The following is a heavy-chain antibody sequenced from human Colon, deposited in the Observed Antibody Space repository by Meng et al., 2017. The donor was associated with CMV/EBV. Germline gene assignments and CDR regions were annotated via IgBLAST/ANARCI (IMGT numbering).Heavy chain of an antibody. CDR2: ISGTGASS. Sequence: GESLKISCVAAGFSFSDYAMSWVRQAPGRGLEWVAAISGTGASSYYTDSVKRRFTISRDNPKNTLSLQMNSLRVEDTAVYYCARSIHDTSGYYRAEYFEHWGQGTLVTVSS. CDR1: GFSFSDYA. V-gene: IGHV3-23*01. CDR3: ARSIHDTSGYYRAEYFEH. D-gene: IGHD3-22*01. J-gene: IGHJ1*01.